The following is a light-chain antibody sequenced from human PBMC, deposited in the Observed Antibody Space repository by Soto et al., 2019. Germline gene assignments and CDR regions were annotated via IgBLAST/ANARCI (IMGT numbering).Light chain of an antibody. CDR1: QTVSSY. J-gene: IGKJ5*01. V-gene: IGKV3-20*01. CDR3: QQYGTSPIT. Sequence: ENVLTQSPGTLSLSPGERATLSCRASQTVSSYLTWYQQRPGQAPRLLIYGASKRATGIPDRFSGGGSGTDFTLTISRLEPEDFALYYCQQYGTSPITFGQGTRLEIK. CDR2: GAS.